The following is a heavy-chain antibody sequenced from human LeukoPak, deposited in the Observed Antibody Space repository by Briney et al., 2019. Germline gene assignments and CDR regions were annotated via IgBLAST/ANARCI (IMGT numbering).Heavy chain of an antibody. J-gene: IGHJ6*03. CDR2: INHSGST. CDR1: GGSFSGNY. CDR3: ARSGGNSYYYYYYMDV. D-gene: IGHD4-23*01. V-gene: IGHV4-34*01. Sequence: SETLSLTCAVYGGSFSGNYWSWIRQPPGKGLEWIGEINHSGSTNYNPSLKSRVTISVDTSKNQFSLKLSSVTAADTAVYYCARSGGNSYYYYYYMDVWGKGSTVTISS.